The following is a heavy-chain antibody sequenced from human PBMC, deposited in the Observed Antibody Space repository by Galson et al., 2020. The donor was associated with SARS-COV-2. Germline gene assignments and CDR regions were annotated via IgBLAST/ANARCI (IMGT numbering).Heavy chain of an antibody. CDR2: IFYSGSA. D-gene: IGHD4-17*01. J-gene: IGHJ4*02. CDR1: GGSISSPHYY. Sequence: SQTLSPTCTVSGGSISSPHYYWGWVRQSPGKGLEYIGIIFYSGSAFYNLSLKSRVTISVDTSKNQFSLKMNSVTAADTAVYYCARANRGLDYGDCLFDYWGQGTLVAVSS. CDR3: ARANRGLDYGDCLFDY. V-gene: IGHV4-39*01.